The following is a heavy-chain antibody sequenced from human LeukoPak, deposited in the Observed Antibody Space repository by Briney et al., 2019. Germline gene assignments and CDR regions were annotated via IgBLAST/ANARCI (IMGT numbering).Heavy chain of an antibody. J-gene: IGHJ4*02. CDR3: AKDTPYGNGYDY. Sequence: PGGSLRLSCAASGFIFSSYNMNWVRQAPGKGLEWVSSISRSSIYIYYADSVKGRFTISRDNAENSLYLQMNSLRAEDTAVYYCAKDTPYGNGYDYWGQGTLVTVSS. D-gene: IGHD3-10*01. CDR1: GFIFSSYN. V-gene: IGHV3-21*01. CDR2: ISRSSIYI.